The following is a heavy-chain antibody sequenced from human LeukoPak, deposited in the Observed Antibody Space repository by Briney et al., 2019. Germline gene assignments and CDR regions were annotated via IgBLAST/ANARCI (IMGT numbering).Heavy chain of an antibody. CDR1: GGSISGHH. Sequence: SETLSLTCTVSGGSISGHHWSWIRQAPGKGLEWIGNIFYSGSTNYNPSLKSRVTISVDTSKNQFSLKLSSVTAADTAVYYCARSYFSSGYSIPYYFDYWGQGTLVTVSS. V-gene: IGHV4-59*11. D-gene: IGHD3-22*01. J-gene: IGHJ4*02. CDR2: IFYSGST. CDR3: ARSYFSSGYSIPYYFDY.